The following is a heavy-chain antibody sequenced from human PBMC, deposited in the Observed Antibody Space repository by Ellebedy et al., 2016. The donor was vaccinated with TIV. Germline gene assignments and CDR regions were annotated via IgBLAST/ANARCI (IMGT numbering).Heavy chain of an antibody. CDR2: ISSSGTYR. Sequence: GESLKISCAASGFAFSTYSMNWVRQAPGKGLEWVSSISSSGTYRYHADSMEGRFTISRDNAKNSLYLQMNSLGADHTAVYYCAREKSGHKWNDGFDSWGQGTLVTVSS. J-gene: IGHJ4*02. V-gene: IGHV3-21*01. CDR3: AREKSGHKWNDGFDS. D-gene: IGHD1-1*01. CDR1: GFAFSTYS.